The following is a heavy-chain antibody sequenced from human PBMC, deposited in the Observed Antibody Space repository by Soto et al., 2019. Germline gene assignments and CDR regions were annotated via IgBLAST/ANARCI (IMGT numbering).Heavy chain of an antibody. D-gene: IGHD6-6*01. CDR3: ARLCIAARPLYTYYYYMDV. V-gene: IGHV4-34*01. CDR1: GGSFSGYY. Sequence: PSETLSLTCAVYGGSFSGYYWSWIRQPPGKGLEWIGEINHSGSTNYNPSLKSRVTISVDTSKNQFSLKLSSVTAADTAVYYCARLCIAARPLYTYYYYMDVWGKRTTVTVSS. CDR2: INHSGST. J-gene: IGHJ6*03.